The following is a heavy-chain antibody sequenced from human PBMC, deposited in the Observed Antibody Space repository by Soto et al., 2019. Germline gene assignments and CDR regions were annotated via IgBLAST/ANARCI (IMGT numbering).Heavy chain of an antibody. J-gene: IGHJ6*02. Sequence: WGSLRLSCSASGFTFSDENMSWGRQVPGKGLEWVSGISGGGSYIFYADSVQGRFSISRDNAKNSLFLEMNSLRVEDTAVYYCARDSDCHSTSCFFPPHVWGQGTTVTVSS. CDR2: ISGGGSYI. D-gene: IGHD2-2*01. CDR1: GFTFSDEN. CDR3: ARDSDCHSTSCFFPPHV. V-gene: IGHV3-21*06.